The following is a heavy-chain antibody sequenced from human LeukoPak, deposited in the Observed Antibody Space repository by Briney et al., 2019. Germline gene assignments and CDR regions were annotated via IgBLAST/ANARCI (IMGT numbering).Heavy chain of an antibody. D-gene: IGHD6-13*01. J-gene: IGHJ6*02. V-gene: IGHV1-69*04. CDR3: ARVVYSTGMDV. CDR2: IIPIFGIA. Sequence: SVNVSCKASGGTFSSYAISWVRQAPGQGLEWMGRIIPIFGIANYAQKFQGRVTITADKSTSTAYMELSSLRSEGTAVYYCARVVYSTGMDVWGQGTTVTVSS. CDR1: GGTFSSYA.